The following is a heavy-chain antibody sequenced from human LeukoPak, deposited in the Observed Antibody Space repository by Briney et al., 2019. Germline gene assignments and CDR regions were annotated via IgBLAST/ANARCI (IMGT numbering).Heavy chain of an antibody. D-gene: IGHD2-15*01. CDR3: ARDLLPEKYIVVVVALGY. CDR1: GYTFTSYG. V-gene: IGHV1-18*01. J-gene: IGHJ4*02. Sequence: ASVKVSCKASGYTFTSYGISWVRQAPGQGLEWMGWISAYNGNTNYAQKLQGRVTMTTDTSTSTAYMRLRSLRSDDTAVYYCARDLLPEKYIVVVVALGYWGQGTLVTVSS. CDR2: ISAYNGNT.